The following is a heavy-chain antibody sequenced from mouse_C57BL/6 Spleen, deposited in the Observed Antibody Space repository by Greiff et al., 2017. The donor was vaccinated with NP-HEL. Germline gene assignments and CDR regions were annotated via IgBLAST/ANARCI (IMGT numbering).Heavy chain of an antibody. CDR3: ARGIGYYGRNFDY. J-gene: IGHJ2*01. CDR1: GYTFTSYW. CDR2: IDPSDSYT. Sequence: QVQLKQPGAELVKPGASVKLSCKASGYTFTSYWMQWVKQRPGQGLEWIGEIDPSDSYTNYNQKFKGKATLTVDTSSSTAYMQLSSLTSEDSAVYYCARGIGYYGRNFDYWGQGTTLTVSS. V-gene: IGHV1-50*01. D-gene: IGHD1-1*01.